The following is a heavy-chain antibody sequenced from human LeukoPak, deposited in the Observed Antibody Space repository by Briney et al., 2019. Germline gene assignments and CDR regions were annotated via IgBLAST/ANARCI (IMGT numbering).Heavy chain of an antibody. CDR3: TTDYDILTGYYSTPNFDY. CDR2: IKSKTDGGTT. J-gene: IGHJ4*02. CDR1: GFTFSNAW. Sequence: GGSLRLSCAAPGFTFSNAWMSWVRQAPGKGLEWVGRIKSKTDGGTTDYAAPVKGRFTISRDDSKNTLYLQMNSLKTEDTAVYYCTTDYDILTGYYSTPNFDYWGQGTLVTVSS. V-gene: IGHV3-15*01. D-gene: IGHD3-9*01.